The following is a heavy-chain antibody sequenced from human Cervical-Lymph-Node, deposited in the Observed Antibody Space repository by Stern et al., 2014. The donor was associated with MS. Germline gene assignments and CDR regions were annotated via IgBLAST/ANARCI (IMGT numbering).Heavy chain of an antibody. CDR1: GFSLSTSGLG. D-gene: IGHD2-2*01. CDR3: AHRYQLLFVY. J-gene: IGHJ4*02. CDR2: IYWNDDK. V-gene: IGHV2-5*01. Sequence: QVTLRESGPTLVKPTQTLTLTCTFSGFSLSTSGLGVGWIRQPPGKALEWLALIYWNDDKRYTPSLQKRPPITQDTPKNQVVLTMTNMDPVHSATYYGAHRYQLLFVYWGQGTLVTVSS.